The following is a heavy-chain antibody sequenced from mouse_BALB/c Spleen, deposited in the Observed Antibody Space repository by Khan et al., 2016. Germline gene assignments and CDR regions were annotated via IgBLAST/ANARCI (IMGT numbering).Heavy chain of an antibody. CDR2: ISSGGDLT. V-gene: IGHV5-12-1*01. D-gene: IGHD2-4*01. J-gene: IGHJ1*01. Sequence: EVELVESGGGLVKPGGSLKLSCAGSGFAFSRYDMSWVRQTPEKRLEWVAFISSGGDLTYFPDTMSGRFTISRDNTNNTLHLQMSSLRSDDTAIYYCARHGLPHWYFDVWGAGTTVTVSS. CDR1: GFAFSRYD. CDR3: ARHGLPHWYFDV.